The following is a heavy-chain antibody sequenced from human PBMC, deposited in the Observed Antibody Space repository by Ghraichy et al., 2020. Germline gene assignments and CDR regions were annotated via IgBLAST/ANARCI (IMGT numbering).Heavy chain of an antibody. Sequence: SETLSLTCTVSGGSISSYYWSWIRQPPGKGLEWIGYIYYSGSTNYNPSLKSRVTISVDTSKNQFSLKLSSVTAADTAVYYCARDSPPYSSSWYWVSGAFDIWGQGTMVTVSS. CDR2: IYYSGST. J-gene: IGHJ3*02. V-gene: IGHV4-59*01. D-gene: IGHD6-13*01. CDR1: GGSISSYY. CDR3: ARDSPPYSSSWYWVSGAFDI.